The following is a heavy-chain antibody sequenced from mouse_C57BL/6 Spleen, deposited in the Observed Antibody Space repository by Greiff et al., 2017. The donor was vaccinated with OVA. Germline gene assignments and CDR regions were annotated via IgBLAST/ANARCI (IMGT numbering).Heavy chain of an antibody. CDR2: IYPGSGNT. CDR3: ARLDSITTVLDY. CDR1: GYTFTDYY. D-gene: IGHD1-1*01. J-gene: IGHJ2*01. V-gene: IGHV1-76*01. Sequence: VQLQQSGAELVRPGASVKLSCKASGYTFTDYYINWVKQRPGQGLEWIARIYPGSGNTYYNEKFKGKATLTAEKSSSTAYMQLSSLTSEDSAVYFCARLDSITTVLDYWGQGTTLTVSS.